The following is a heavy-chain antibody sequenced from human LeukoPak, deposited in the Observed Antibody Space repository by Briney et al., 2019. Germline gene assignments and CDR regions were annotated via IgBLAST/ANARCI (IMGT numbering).Heavy chain of an antibody. CDR2: IYSGGST. Sequence: GGSLRLSCAASEFTVGTNYMSWVRQAPGKGLEWVSVIYSGGSTYYAGSVKGRFTISRDNSKNTLYLQMNSLRAEDTAVYYCARDRSYTVLRHYFDYWGQGTLVTVSS. D-gene: IGHD3-16*02. V-gene: IGHV3-66*01. J-gene: IGHJ4*02. CDR1: EFTVGTNY. CDR3: ARDRSYTVLRHYFDY.